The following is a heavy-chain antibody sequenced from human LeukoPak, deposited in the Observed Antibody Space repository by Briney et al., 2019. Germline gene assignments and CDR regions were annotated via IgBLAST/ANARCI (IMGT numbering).Heavy chain of an antibody. CDR1: GFTFSSPW. Sequence: PGGSLRLSCAASGFTFSSPWISWVRQAPGGGPEWVANINQDGGTTYYVASVKGRFTISRDNAKNSLSLQMSSLRAEDTAVYYCTKDRQGPNQYHMDVWGKGTTVTVSS. CDR2: INQDGGTT. J-gene: IGHJ6*03. V-gene: IGHV3-7*01. CDR3: TKDRQGPNQYHMDV.